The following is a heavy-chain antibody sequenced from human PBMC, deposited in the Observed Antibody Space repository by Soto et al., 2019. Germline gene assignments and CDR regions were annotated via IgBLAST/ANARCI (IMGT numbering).Heavy chain of an antibody. CDR1: LFTFSSYT. J-gene: IGHJ5*02. D-gene: IGHD1-7*01. V-gene: IGHV1-69*02. Sequence: TSVNFSLKASLFTFSSYTISWVRQAPGQGLEWMGRIIPILGIANYEQKFQGRVTLTADTSTGSAYMELSRLRSEDTAVYYCARDPYIPGTDSSSDPRGNGLLVTGSS. CDR3: ARDPYIPGTDSSSDP. CDR2: IIPILGIA.